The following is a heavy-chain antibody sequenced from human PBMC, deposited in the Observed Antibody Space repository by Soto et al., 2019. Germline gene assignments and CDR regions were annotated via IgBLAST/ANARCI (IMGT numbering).Heavy chain of an antibody. CDR1: GYTFTGYY. CDR2: IDPNSGGT. D-gene: IGHD3-22*01. J-gene: IGHJ4*02. Sequence: ASVKVSCKASGYTFTGYYMHWVRQAPGQGLEWMGWIDPNSGGTNYAQKFQGWVTMTRDTSISTAYMELSRLRSEDTAVYYCARDGYPLTFDYWGQGTLVTVSS. V-gene: IGHV1-2*04. CDR3: ARDGYPLTFDY.